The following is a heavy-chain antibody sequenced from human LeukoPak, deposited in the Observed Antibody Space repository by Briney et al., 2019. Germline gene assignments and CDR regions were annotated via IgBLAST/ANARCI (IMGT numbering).Heavy chain of an antibody. V-gene: IGHV3-30*18. Sequence: PGRSLRLSCAASGFTFSSYGMHWVRQAPGKGLEWLAVISYDGSNKYYADSVKGRFTISRDNSKNTLYLQMNSLRAEDTAVYYCAKDLSYYGMDVWGQGTTVTVSS. CDR2: ISYDGSNK. CDR1: GFTFSSYG. J-gene: IGHJ6*02. CDR3: AKDLSYYGMDV.